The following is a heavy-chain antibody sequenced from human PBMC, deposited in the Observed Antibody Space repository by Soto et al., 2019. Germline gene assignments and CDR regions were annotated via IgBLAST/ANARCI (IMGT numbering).Heavy chain of an antibody. CDR1: GFTVSSYA. CDR3: AKCFLILLVGAKYLLF. V-gene: IGHV3-23*01. J-gene: IGHJ1*01. D-gene: IGHD2-15*01. Sequence: GGCLRLSGAASGFTVSSYAMSWVRQAPGKGLEWVSAISGSGGSTYYADSVKGRCTISRDNSKNTLYLQMNSLRAEDTAVYYCAKCFLILLVGAKYLLFWCQGTLV. CDR2: ISGSGGST.